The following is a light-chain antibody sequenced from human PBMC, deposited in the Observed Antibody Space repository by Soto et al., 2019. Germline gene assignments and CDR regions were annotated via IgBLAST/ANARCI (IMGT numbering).Light chain of an antibody. V-gene: IGKV3-15*01. J-gene: IGKJ1*01. Sequence: EIVMTQSPATLSVSPGERATLSCRASQSVSGNLVWYQQKPGQAPRLLIYGASTRATGIPARFSGSGSGTEFTFTISSLQSEDFAVYYCQQYNDWPPTFGQGTKVEIK. CDR3: QQYNDWPPT. CDR2: GAS. CDR1: QSVSGN.